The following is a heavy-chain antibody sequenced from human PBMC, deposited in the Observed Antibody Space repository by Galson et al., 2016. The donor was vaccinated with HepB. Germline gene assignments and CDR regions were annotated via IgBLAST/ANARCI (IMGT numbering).Heavy chain of an antibody. V-gene: IGHV4-39*01. CDR3: ARHLTYYYDISGYYSDWFDP. J-gene: IGHJ5*02. D-gene: IGHD3-22*01. Sequence: SETLSLTCTVSGVSISSSDYHWGWIRQPPGKGLEWIASIYYSGSGSTSYNPSLRSRVTISVDTSKNQFSLKLNSVNAADTAVYYCARHLTYYYDISGYYSDWFDPWGKGTLVTVSS. CDR2: IYYSGSGST. CDR1: GVSISSSDYH.